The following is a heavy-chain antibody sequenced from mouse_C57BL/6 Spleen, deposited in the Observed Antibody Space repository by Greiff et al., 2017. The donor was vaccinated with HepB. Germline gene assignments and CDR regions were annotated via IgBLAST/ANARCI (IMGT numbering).Heavy chain of an antibody. V-gene: IGHV5-9-1*02. CDR2: ISSGGDYI. CDR3: TREEDCYEKYYYAMDY. CDR1: GFTFSSYA. D-gene: IGHD2-12*01. J-gene: IGHJ4*01. Sequence: DVKLVESGEGLVKPGGSLKLSCAASGFTFSSYAMSWVRQTPEKRLEWVAYISSGGDYIYYADTVKGRFTISRDNARNTLYLQMSSLKSEDTAMYYCTREEDCYEKYYYAMDYWGQGTSVTVSS.